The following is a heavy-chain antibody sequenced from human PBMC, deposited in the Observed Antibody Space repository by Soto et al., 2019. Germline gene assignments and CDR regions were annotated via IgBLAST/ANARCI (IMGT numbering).Heavy chain of an antibody. Sequence: PSETLSLTCTVSGGSITSSSYYWGWIRQPPGKGLEWIGEINHSGSTNYNPSLKSRVTISVDTSKNQFSLKLSSVTAADTAVYYCAREKPYSSSWYHDYWGQGTLVTVSS. V-gene: IGHV4-39*07. D-gene: IGHD6-13*01. CDR1: GGSITSSSYY. J-gene: IGHJ4*02. CDR3: AREKPYSSSWYHDY. CDR2: INHSGST.